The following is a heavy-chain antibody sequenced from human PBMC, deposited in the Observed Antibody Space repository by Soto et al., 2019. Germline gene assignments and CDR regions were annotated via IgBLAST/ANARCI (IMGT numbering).Heavy chain of an antibody. CDR3: ARDAGYYYGSGSYYTYYGMDV. CDR2: ISAYNGNT. J-gene: IGHJ6*02. Sequence: QVQLVQSGAEVKKPGASVKVSCKASGYTFTSYGISWVRQAPGQGFEWMGWISAYNGNTNYAQKLQGRVTMTTDTSPSTAYMELRSLRSDDTAVYYCARDAGYYYGSGSYYTYYGMDVWGQGTTVTVSS. D-gene: IGHD3-10*01. V-gene: IGHV1-18*01. CDR1: GYTFTSYG.